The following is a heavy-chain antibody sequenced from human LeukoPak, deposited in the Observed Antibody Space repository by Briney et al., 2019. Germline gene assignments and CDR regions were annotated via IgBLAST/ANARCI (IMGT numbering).Heavy chain of an antibody. CDR3: ARRGSSSGSYYKSIDY. Sequence: SETLSLTCTVSGYSISSGYYWGWIRQPPGKGLEWIGSIYHSGSTYYNPSLKSRVTISVDTSKSQFSLKLSSVTAADTAVYYCARRGSSSGSYYKSIDYWGQGTLVTVSS. V-gene: IGHV4-38-2*02. J-gene: IGHJ4*02. CDR2: IYHSGST. D-gene: IGHD3-10*01. CDR1: GYSISSGYY.